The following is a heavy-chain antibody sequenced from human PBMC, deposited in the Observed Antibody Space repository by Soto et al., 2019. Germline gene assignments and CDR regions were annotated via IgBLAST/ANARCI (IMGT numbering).Heavy chain of an antibody. CDR2: LGYDGSNK. Sequence: GGSLILSCAASGFTFSTCVMHWVRQAPGKGLEWVAVLGYDGSNKFYADSVKGRFTISRDNSKNTLYLQMNSLRAEDTAVYYCANGAYYDFWSGPTEDYWGPGTLVPVSS. CDR3: ANGAYYDFWSGPTEDY. V-gene: IGHV3-30*18. D-gene: IGHD3-3*01. J-gene: IGHJ4*02. CDR1: GFTFSTCV.